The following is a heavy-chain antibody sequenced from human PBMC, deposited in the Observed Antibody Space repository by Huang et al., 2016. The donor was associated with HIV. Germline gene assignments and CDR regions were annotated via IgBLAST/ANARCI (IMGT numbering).Heavy chain of an antibody. Sequence: QVQLQQWGAGLLKPSETLSLTCAVYGGSFSGYYWSWIRQPPGKGLEWIGEINHSGSTNYNPSLKSRVTISIDTSKNQFALKLSSVTAADTAVYYCARYGGNYYYYDGMDVWGQGTTVTVSS. V-gene: IGHV4-34*01. D-gene: IGHD2-15*01. CDR1: GGSFSGYY. CDR3: ARYGGNYYYYDGMDV. CDR2: INHSGST. J-gene: IGHJ6*02.